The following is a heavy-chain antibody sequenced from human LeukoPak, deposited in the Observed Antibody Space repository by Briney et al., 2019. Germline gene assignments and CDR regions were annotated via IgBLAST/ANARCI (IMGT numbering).Heavy chain of an antibody. J-gene: IGHJ3*02. CDR1: GGSISSGGYY. Sequence: SETLSLTCTVSGGSISSGGYYWSWIRQHPGKGLEWIGYIYYSGSTYYNPSLKSRVTISVDTSKDQFSLKLSSVTAADMAVYYCARERPGGSYYAHDAFDIWGQGTMVTVSS. V-gene: IGHV4-31*03. CDR3: ARERPGGSYYAHDAFDI. D-gene: IGHD1-26*01. CDR2: IYYSGST.